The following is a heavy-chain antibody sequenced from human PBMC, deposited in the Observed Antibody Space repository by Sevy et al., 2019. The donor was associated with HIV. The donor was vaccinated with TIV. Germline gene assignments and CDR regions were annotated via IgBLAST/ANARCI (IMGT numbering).Heavy chain of an antibody. Sequence: GESLKISCKGSGYSFTSYWISWVRQMPGKGLEWMGRIDPSDSYTNYSPSFQGHVTISADNSISTAYLQWSSLKASDTAMYYWARYISRYCSGGSCYRGGGMNAFDIWGQGTMVTVSS. V-gene: IGHV5-10-1*01. CDR2: IDPSDSYT. D-gene: IGHD2-15*01. CDR1: GYSFTSYW. J-gene: IGHJ3*02. CDR3: ARYISRYCSGGSCYRGGGMNAFDI.